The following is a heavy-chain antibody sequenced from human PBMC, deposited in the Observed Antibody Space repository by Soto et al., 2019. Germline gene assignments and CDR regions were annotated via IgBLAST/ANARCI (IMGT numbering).Heavy chain of an antibody. Sequence: SETLSLTCTVSGGSISSSSYYWGCIRQPPGKGLEWIGSIYYSGSTYYSPSLKSQVTMSVDTSKNQFSLKLSSVTAADTAVYYCARHPSRRYYDSSGYYYPLVYGMDVWGQGTTVTVSS. CDR3: ARHPSRRYYDSSGYYYPLVYGMDV. J-gene: IGHJ6*02. CDR2: IYYSGST. D-gene: IGHD3-22*01. CDR1: GGSISSSSYY. V-gene: IGHV4-39*01.